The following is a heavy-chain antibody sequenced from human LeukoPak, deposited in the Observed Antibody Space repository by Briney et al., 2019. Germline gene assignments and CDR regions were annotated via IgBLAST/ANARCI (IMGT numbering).Heavy chain of an antibody. V-gene: IGHV3-23*01. CDR1: GFTFSNYV. J-gene: IGHJ4*02. Sequence: PGGSLRLSCAASGFTFSNYVMTWVRQAPGKGLDWVSGSSGSGRTTYYADSVKGRFTISRDNSKDTLYLQMNSLRVDDTAIYYCAILKSGYWGQGTLVTVSP. D-gene: IGHD7-27*01. CDR2: SSGSGRTT. CDR3: AILKSGY.